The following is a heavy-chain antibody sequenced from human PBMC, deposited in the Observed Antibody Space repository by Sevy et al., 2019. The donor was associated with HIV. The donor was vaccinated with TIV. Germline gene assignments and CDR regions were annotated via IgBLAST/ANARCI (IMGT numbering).Heavy chain of an antibody. Sequence: GGSLRLSCAASGFTFNTHAMTWVRQAPGKGLEWVSTITGPAYGTHYADFVKGRFTVSRDNSKNVLYLQMNSLRADDTAVYDCAKALNPALESMLQVNLPTLKGFDVWGQGTMVTVSS. V-gene: IGHV3-23*01. CDR3: AKALNPALESMLQVNLPTLKGFDV. CDR1: GFTFNTHA. J-gene: IGHJ3*01. CDR2: ITGPAYGT. D-gene: IGHD2-8*01.